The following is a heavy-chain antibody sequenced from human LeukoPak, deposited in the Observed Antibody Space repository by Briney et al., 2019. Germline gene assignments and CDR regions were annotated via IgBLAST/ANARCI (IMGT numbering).Heavy chain of an antibody. CDR1: GGTFSSYA. V-gene: IGHV1-69*13. CDR2: IIPIFGTA. Sequence: SVKVSCKASGGTFSSYAISWVRQAPGQGLEWMGGIIPIFGTANYAQKFQGRVTITADGSTSTAYMELSSLRSEDTAVYYCARTGYSGYDLPNYFDYWGQGTLVTVSS. D-gene: IGHD5-12*01. CDR3: ARTGYSGYDLPNYFDY. J-gene: IGHJ4*02.